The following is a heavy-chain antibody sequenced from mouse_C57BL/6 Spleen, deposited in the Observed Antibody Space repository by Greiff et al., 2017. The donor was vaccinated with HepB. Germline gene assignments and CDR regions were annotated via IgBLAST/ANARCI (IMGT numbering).Heavy chain of an antibody. V-gene: IGHV1-52*01. CDR3: ARKTTYSPYAMDY. J-gene: IGHJ4*01. CDR2: IDPSDSET. Sequence: QVQLQQPGAELVRPGSSVKLSCKASGYTFTSYWMHWVKQRPIQGLEWIGNIDPSDSETHYNQKFKDKATLTVDKSSNTAYMQLSSLTSEDSAVYYCARKTTYSPYAMDYWGQGTSVTVSS. D-gene: IGHD5-5*01. CDR1: GYTFTSYW.